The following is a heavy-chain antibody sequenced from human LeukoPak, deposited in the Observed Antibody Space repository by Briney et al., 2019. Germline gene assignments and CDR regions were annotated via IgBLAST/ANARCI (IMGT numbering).Heavy chain of an antibody. D-gene: IGHD6-13*01. CDR3: ARDDSTHWFDP. CDR1: GYTFTSYG. V-gene: IGHV1-18*01. Sequence: ASVKVSCKASGYTFTSYGISWVRQAPGQGLEWMGWISAYNGNTNYAQKLQGRVAMTTDTSTSTAYMELRSLRSDDTAVYYRARDDSTHWFDPWGQGTLVTVSS. CDR2: ISAYNGNT. J-gene: IGHJ5*02.